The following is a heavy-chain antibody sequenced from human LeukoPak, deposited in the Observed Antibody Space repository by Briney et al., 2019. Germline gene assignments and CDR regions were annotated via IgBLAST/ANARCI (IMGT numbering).Heavy chain of an antibody. J-gene: IGHJ4*02. CDR2: ISSNGGST. V-gene: IGHV3-64*02. CDR1: GFKFRAFT. Sequence: GGSLRLSCVGSGFKFRAFTMHWVRQAPGKGLQYVSDISSNGGSTYYADSVKGRFTISRDNSKNTLYLQMGSLRAEDMAVYYCARAKAYFFDYWGQGTLVTVSS. CDR3: ARAKAYFFDY.